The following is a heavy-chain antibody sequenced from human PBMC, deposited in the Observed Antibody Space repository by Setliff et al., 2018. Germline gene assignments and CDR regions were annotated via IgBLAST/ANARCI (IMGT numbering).Heavy chain of an antibody. Sequence: SETLSLTCTVSGGSISSSSYYWGWIRQPPGKGLEWIGYIYYSGSTNYNPSLKSRVTISVDTSKNQFSLKLSSVTAADTAVYYCASGVPNYDFWSGYYTGSYWFDPWGQGTLVTVSS. CDR3: ASGVPNYDFWSGYYTGSYWFDP. V-gene: IGHV4-61*05. CDR2: IYYSGST. CDR1: GGSISSSSYY. D-gene: IGHD3-3*01. J-gene: IGHJ5*02.